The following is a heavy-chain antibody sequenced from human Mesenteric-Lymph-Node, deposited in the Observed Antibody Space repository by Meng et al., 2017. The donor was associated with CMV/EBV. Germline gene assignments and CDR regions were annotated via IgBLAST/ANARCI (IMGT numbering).Heavy chain of an antibody. J-gene: IGHJ6*02. V-gene: IGHV1-8*01. Sequence: ASVKVSCKASGYTFTSYDINWVRQATGQGLEWMGWMNPNSGNTGYAQKFQGRVTMTRNTSISTAYMELSSLRSEDTAVYYCARATNWGYYYYYGMDAWGQGTTVTVSS. CDR1: GYTFTSYD. CDR3: ARATNWGYYYYYGMDA. D-gene: IGHD7-27*01. CDR2: MNPNSGNT.